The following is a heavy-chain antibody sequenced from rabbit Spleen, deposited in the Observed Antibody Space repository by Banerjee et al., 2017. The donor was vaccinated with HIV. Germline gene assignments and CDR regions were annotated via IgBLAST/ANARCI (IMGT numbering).Heavy chain of an antibody. CDR2: IYGGSSGGT. D-gene: IGHD4-1*01. V-gene: IGHV1S45*01. CDR1: GFDVSSNYV. Sequence: QEQLEESGGDLVKPGASLTLTCTASGFDVSSNYVMCWVRQAPGKGLEWIACIYGGSSGGTYYATWAKGRFTISKTSSTTVTLKMTSLTVADTATYFCARGYRYSDWGNNLWGQGTLVTVS. CDR3: ARGYRYSDWGNNL. J-gene: IGHJ4*01.